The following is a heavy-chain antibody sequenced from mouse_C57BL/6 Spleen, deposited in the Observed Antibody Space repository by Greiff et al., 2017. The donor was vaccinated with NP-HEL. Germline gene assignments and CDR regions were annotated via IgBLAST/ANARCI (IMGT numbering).Heavy chain of an antibody. CDR3: ARGGLARYFDV. D-gene: IGHD1-1*01. V-gene: IGHV1-53*01. Sequence: QVQLKQSGTELVKPGASVKLSCKASGYTFTSYWMHWVKQRPGQGLEWIGNINPSNGGTNYNEKFKSKATLTVDKSSSTAYMQLSSLTSEDSAVYYCARGGLARYFDVWGTGTTVTVSS. CDR2: INPSNGGT. J-gene: IGHJ1*03. CDR1: GYTFTSYW.